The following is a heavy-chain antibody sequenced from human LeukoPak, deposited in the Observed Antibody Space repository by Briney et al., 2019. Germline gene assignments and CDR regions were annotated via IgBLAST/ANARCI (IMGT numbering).Heavy chain of an antibody. J-gene: IGHJ4*02. CDR1: GFTFSNYW. V-gene: IGHV3-74*01. CDR3: GRGIKLITPAYYFDS. D-gene: IGHD2-2*01. Sequence: GGSLRLSCAASGFTFSNYWMNWVRQAPGKGLVGVSRINSDGSSTTYADSVKGRFTVTRDNAKNTLYLKMNSLRAEDTAVYYCGRGIKLITPAYYFDSWGQGTLVTVSS. CDR2: INSDGSST.